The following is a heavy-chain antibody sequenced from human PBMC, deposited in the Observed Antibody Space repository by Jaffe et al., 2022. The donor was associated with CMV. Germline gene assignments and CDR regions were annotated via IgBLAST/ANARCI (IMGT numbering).Heavy chain of an antibody. CDR3: AKGYDN. J-gene: IGHJ4*02. Sequence: QVQLVESGGGVVQPGRSLRLSCAASGFTFSSYGMHWVRQAPGKGLEWVAVISYDGSNKYYADSVKGRFTISRDNSKNTLYLQMNSLRAEDTAVYYCAKGYDNWGQGTLVTVSS. V-gene: IGHV3-30*18. D-gene: IGHD3-9*01. CDR1: GFTFSSYG. CDR2: ISYDGSNK.